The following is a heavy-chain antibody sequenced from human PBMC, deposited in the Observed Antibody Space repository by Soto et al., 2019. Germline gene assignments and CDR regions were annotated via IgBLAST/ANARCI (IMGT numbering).Heavy chain of an antibody. V-gene: IGHV1-69*13. J-gene: IGHJ5*02. CDR2: IIPIFGTA. Sequence: SVKVSCKASGGTFSSYAISWVRQAPGQGLEWMGGIIPIFGTANYAQKFQGRVTITADESTSTAYMELSSLRSEDTAVYYCARLAAAGPTAWFDPWGQGTLVTAPQ. CDR3: ARLAAAGPTAWFDP. CDR1: GGTFSSYA. D-gene: IGHD6-13*01.